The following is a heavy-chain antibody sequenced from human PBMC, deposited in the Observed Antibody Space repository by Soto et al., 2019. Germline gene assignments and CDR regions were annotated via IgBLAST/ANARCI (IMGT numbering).Heavy chain of an antibody. J-gene: IGHJ6*02. Sequence: ASVKVSCKASGYTFTGYYMHWVRQAPGQGLEWMGWINPNSGGTNYAQKFQGWVTMTRDTSISTAYMELSRLRSDDTAVYYCASSTIMVRGVIRPKNYYYYGMDVWGQGTTVTVSS. CDR2: INPNSGGT. D-gene: IGHD3-10*01. CDR3: ASSTIMVRGVIRPKNYYYYGMDV. V-gene: IGHV1-2*04. CDR1: GYTFTGYY.